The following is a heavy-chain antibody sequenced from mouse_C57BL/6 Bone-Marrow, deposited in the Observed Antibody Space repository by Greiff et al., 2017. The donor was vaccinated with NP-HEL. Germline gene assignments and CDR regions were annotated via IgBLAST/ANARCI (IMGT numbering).Heavy chain of an antibody. D-gene: IGHD1-1*01. J-gene: IGHJ1*03. V-gene: IGHV1-74*01. CDR2: IHPSDSDT. CDR1: GYTFTSYW. Sequence: VQLQQPGAELVKPGASVKVSCKASGYTFTSYWMHWVKQRPGQGLEWIGRIHPSDSDTNYNQKFKGQATLTVDKSSSTAYMQLSSLTSEDSAVDYGVIDYGSSRSDGYFDVWGTGTTVTVSS. CDR3: VIDYGSSRSDGYFDV.